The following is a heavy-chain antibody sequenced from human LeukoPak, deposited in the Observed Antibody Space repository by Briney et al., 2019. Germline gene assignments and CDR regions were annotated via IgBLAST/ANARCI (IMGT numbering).Heavy chain of an antibody. J-gene: IGHJ4*02. CDR3: ARGSVGTPPPFES. Sequence: GGSLRLSCTASGFTFSRYAMHWVRQAPGKGLEWVALTSYDGNDQYYADFVKGRFTISRDNSKNTLYLQMNSLRADDTAVYYCARGSVGTPPPFESWGQGTLVTVS. D-gene: IGHD2-15*01. CDR2: TSYDGNDQ. CDR1: GFTFSRYA. V-gene: IGHV3-30-3*01.